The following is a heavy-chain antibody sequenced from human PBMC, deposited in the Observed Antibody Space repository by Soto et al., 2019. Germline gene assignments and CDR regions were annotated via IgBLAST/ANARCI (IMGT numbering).Heavy chain of an antibody. CDR3: ARVPEAGRPLFDY. CDR2: IKHSGSS. CDR1: AGSFSHYY. V-gene: IGHV4-34*01. D-gene: IGHD6-6*01. Sequence: PSETLSLTCAVYAGSFSHYYWNWIRQSPGKGLEWIGKIKHSGSSNYNPSLRSRVSISVDMSKNQFSLRAEDTAVYYCARVPEAGRPLFDYWGQGALVTVSS. J-gene: IGHJ4*02.